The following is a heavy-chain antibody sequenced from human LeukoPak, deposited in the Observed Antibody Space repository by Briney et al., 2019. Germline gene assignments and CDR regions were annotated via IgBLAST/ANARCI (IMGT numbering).Heavy chain of an antibody. Sequence: SETLSLTCTVSGGSISSGSHCWSWIRQPAGKGLEWIGRIYTSGSTNYNPSLESRVTISVDTSKNQFSLKLSSVTAADTAVYYCARVGSSSWYNYYYYYMDVWGKGTTVTVSS. J-gene: IGHJ6*03. D-gene: IGHD6-13*01. V-gene: IGHV4-61*02. CDR2: IYTSGST. CDR1: GGSISSGSHC. CDR3: ARVGSSSWYNYYYYYMDV.